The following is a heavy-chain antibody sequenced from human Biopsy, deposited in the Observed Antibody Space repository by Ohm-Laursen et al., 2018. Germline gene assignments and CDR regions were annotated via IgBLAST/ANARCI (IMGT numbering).Heavy chain of an antibody. D-gene: IGHD3-16*01. Sequence: GTLSLTCSVSGGSINSYYWSWIRQPPGKGLEWIGYIYYTGSTNYSPSLESRVIMSVDTSKNQFSLRLSSVTAADTAVYYCARRDYRNGFKFDFWGQGTLVIVSS. CDR3: ARRDYRNGFKFDF. V-gene: IGHV4-59*08. CDR1: GGSINSYY. CDR2: IYYTGST. J-gene: IGHJ4*02.